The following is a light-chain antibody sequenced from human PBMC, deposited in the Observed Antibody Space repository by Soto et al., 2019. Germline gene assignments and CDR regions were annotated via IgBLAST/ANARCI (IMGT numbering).Light chain of an antibody. V-gene: IGKV3-11*01. CDR3: QQRSNWLLT. Sequence: EIVLTQSPATLSLSPGEIATLSCRASQSVSSYLAWYQQKPGQAPRLLIYDASNRATGIPARFSGSGSGTDFTLTSSSLEPEDFAVYYCQQRSNWLLTFGGGTKVEIK. CDR2: DAS. J-gene: IGKJ4*01. CDR1: QSVSSY.